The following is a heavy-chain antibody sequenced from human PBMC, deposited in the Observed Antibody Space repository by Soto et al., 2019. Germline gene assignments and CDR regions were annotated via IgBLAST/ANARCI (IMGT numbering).Heavy chain of an antibody. V-gene: IGHV4-59*01. D-gene: IGHD2-15*01. J-gene: IGHJ6*02. CDR3: ARNELGYCSGGSCYPTYYYYGMDV. CDR2: IYYSGST. CDR1: GGYSSGYC. Sequence: PLVLICLRWTVAGGYSSGYCGSWIRQPPGKGLEWIGYIYYSGSTNYNPSLKSRVTISVDTSKNQFSLKLSSVTAADTAVYYCARNELGYCSGGSCYPTYYYYGMDVWGQGTTVTGSS.